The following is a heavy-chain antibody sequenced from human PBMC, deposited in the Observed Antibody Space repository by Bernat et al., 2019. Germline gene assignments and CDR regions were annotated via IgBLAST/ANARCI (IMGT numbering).Heavy chain of an antibody. Sequence: QVQLQESGPGLVKPSETLSLTCAVSGYSISSGYYWGWIRQPPGKGLEWIGSIYHSGSTYYNSSLKSRVTISVDTSKNQFSLKLCSVTAADTAVYYCARAAVGFSPTYTYYFDYWGQGTLVTASS. CDR2: IYHSGST. CDR1: GYSISSGYY. D-gene: IGHD1-26*01. J-gene: IGHJ4*02. V-gene: IGHV4-38-2*01. CDR3: ARAAVGFSPTYTYYFDY.